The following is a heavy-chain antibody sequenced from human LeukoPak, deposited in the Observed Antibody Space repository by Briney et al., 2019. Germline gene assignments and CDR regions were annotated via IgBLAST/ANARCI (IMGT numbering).Heavy chain of an antibody. Sequence: PGRSLRVSCAASGFAFRSYGMHWVRQAPGKGLEWVAVIWYDGSNKYYADSVKGRFTISRDNSKNTLYLQMNSLRAEDTAMYYCARDATMIVVTGNFDIWGQGTLLTVSS. V-gene: IGHV3-33*01. CDR2: IWYDGSNK. D-gene: IGHD3-22*01. CDR1: GFAFRSYG. J-gene: IGHJ3*02. CDR3: ARDATMIVVTGNFDI.